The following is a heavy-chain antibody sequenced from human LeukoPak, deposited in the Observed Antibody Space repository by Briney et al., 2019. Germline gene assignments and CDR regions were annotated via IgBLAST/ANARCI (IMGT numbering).Heavy chain of an antibody. D-gene: IGHD3-22*01. CDR3: ARLGYYSGTSGSTHGFDV. CDR1: GYNFNSYW. V-gene: IGHV5-51*01. J-gene: IGHJ3*01. Sequence: GESLKISCQGSGYNFNSYWIGWVRQMSGKGLEWMGIIHPGDSDIRYNPSIQGQVTISADKSISTAYLQWTSLKASDTAMYYCARLGYYSGTSGSTHGFDVWGQGTMVTASS. CDR2: IHPGDSDI.